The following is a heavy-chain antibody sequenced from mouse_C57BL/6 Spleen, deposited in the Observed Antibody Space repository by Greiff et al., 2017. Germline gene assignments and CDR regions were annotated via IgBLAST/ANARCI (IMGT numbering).Heavy chain of an antibody. CDR3: ARRGIYYGNDDAMDY. CDR2: LYPEDGAT. J-gene: IGHJ4*01. CDR1: GFNITDYY. D-gene: IGHD2-2*01. Sequence: EVQLQQSGAELVKPGASVKLSCTASGFNITDYYMHWVKQRTEQGLEWIGRLYPEDGATKYAPKFKGKATITADTSSNTAYLQLSRLTSEDTADYYCARRGIYYGNDDAMDYWGQGTSVTVSS. V-gene: IGHV14-2*01.